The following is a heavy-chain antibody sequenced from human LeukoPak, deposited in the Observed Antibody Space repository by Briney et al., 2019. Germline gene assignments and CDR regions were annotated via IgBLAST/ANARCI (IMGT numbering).Heavy chain of an antibody. CDR3: ARTVGYCSSTSCPRAVFDY. V-gene: IGHV4-4*07. Sequence: ETLSLTCTVSGGSISRFYWSWIRQPAGKGLEWIGRIYTTGSTNYNPSLKSRVTMPVDTTKNQFSLKLSSVTAADTAVYYCARTVGYCSSTSCPRAVFDYWGQGTLVTVSS. J-gene: IGHJ4*02. D-gene: IGHD2-2*01. CDR2: IYTTGST. CDR1: GGSISRFY.